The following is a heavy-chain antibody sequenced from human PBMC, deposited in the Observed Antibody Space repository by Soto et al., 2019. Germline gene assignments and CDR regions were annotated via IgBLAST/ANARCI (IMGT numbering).Heavy chain of an antibody. Sequence: SETLSLTCAVYGGSFSGYYWSWIRQPPGKGLEWIGYIYYSGSTNYNPSLKSRVTISVDTSKNQFSLKLSSVTAADTAVYYCARAPSSSWTYYFDDWGQGTLVTVSS. J-gene: IGHJ4*02. CDR2: IYYSGST. CDR3: ARAPSSSWTYYFDD. CDR1: GGSFSGYY. D-gene: IGHD6-13*01. V-gene: IGHV4-59*01.